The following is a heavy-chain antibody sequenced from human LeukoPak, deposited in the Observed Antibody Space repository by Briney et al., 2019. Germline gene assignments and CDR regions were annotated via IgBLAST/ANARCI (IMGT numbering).Heavy chain of an antibody. V-gene: IGHV5-51*01. Sequence: GESLKISCQGSGYSFTSYWIGWVRQMPGKGLEGMGIIYPGDSDTRYSPSFQGQVTISADKSISTAYLQWSSLKASDTAMYYCARRTSSTSKKENWFDPWGQGDLVTVSS. CDR3: ARRTSSTSKKENWFDP. J-gene: IGHJ5*02. D-gene: IGHD2-2*01. CDR1: GYSFTSYW. CDR2: IYPGDSDT.